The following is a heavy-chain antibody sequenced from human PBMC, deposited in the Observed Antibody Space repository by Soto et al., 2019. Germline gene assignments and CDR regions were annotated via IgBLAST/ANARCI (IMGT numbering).Heavy chain of an antibody. D-gene: IGHD3-10*01. V-gene: IGHV3-23*01. Sequence: PGGSLRLSCAVSGVTFNSNDMTWVRQAPGKGLEWVSTISSSGAFTYHADSVRGRLTISRDNSKNTVHLQMNSLRAEDTAVYYCVKHQVSLVRGISPFDYWGQGALVTVS. CDR1: GVTFNSND. CDR3: VKHQVSLVRGISPFDY. J-gene: IGHJ4*02. CDR2: ISSSGAFT.